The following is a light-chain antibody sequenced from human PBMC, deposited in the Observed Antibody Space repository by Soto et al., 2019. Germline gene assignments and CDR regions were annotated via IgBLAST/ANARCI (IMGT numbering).Light chain of an antibody. J-gene: IGLJ1*01. CDR1: SSNIGSNT. Sequence: QAVVTQSPSASGTSGQRVTFSCSGSSSNIGSNTVNWYQQLPGTAPKLLIFGDNRRPSGVPDRFSGSKSGTSASLAIGGLQSEDEADYFCAAWDDSLNGLVFGTGTKVTVL. V-gene: IGLV1-44*01. CDR3: AAWDDSLNGLV. CDR2: GDN.